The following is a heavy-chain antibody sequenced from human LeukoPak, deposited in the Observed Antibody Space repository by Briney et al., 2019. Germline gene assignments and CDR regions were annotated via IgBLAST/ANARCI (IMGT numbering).Heavy chain of an antibody. CDR3: ARDLRGSGSYYYYYYGMDV. Sequence: SETLSLTCTVSGGSISSYCWSWIRQPPGKGLEWIGYIYYSGSTNYNPSLKSRVTISVDTSKNQFSLKLSSVTAADTAVYYCARDLRGSGSYYYYYYGMDVWGQGTTVTVSS. V-gene: IGHV4-59*01. CDR2: IYYSGST. CDR1: GGSISSYC. J-gene: IGHJ6*02. D-gene: IGHD3-10*01.